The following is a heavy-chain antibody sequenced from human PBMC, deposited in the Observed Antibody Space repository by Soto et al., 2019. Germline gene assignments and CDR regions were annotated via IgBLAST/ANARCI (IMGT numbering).Heavy chain of an antibody. V-gene: IGHV1-58*01. Sequence: SVKVSCKASGFAFTSSAVQWVRQARGQRLEWIGWIVVGSGNTNYAQRFQERVTITRDMSTSTAYMELSSLRSEDTAVYYCAADIEATVTFGLDYWGQGTLVTVS. CDR2: IVVGSGNT. D-gene: IGHD4-17*01. CDR3: AADIEATVTFGLDY. CDR1: GFAFTSSA. J-gene: IGHJ4*02.